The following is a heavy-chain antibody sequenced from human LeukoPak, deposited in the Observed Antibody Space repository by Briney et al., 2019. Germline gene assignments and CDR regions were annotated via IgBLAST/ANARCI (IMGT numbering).Heavy chain of an antibody. J-gene: IGHJ4*02. D-gene: IGHD6-19*01. CDR3: ARDKRTGYSSGWHFYFDY. Sequence: PGRSLRLSCAASGFTFSSYAMHWVRQAPGKGLEWVAVISYDGSNKYYADSVKGRFTISRDNSKNTLYLQMNSLRAEDTAVYYCARDKRTGYSSGWHFYFDYWGQGTLVTVSS. V-gene: IGHV3-30*04. CDR1: GFTFSSYA. CDR2: ISYDGSNK.